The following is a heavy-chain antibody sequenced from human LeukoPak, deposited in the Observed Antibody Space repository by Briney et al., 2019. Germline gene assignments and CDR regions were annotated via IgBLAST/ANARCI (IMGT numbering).Heavy chain of an antibody. CDR1: SGSFSGYY. Sequence: ASETLSLTCAVYSGSFSGYYWSWIRQPPGKGLEWIGEINHSGSTNYNPSLKSRVTISVDTSKDQFSLKLSSVTAADTAVYYCARWFSSGGNWFDPWGQGTLVTVSS. J-gene: IGHJ5*02. CDR3: ARWFSSGGNWFDP. D-gene: IGHD6-25*01. V-gene: IGHV4-34*01. CDR2: INHSGST.